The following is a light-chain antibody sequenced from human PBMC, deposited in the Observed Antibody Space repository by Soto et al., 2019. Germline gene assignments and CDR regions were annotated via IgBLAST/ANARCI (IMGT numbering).Light chain of an antibody. J-gene: IGKJ1*01. CDR2: AAS. CDR3: QQSHSTPRT. CDR1: QSISSY. Sequence: DIQMTQAPSSLSASVGDRVTITCRASQSISSYLKWYQQKPGKAPKLLTCAASSLQSGGPSRFSGSGSGTDFTLTISSLQPEDYATYYCQQSHSTPRTFGQGTKVEIK. V-gene: IGKV1-39*01.